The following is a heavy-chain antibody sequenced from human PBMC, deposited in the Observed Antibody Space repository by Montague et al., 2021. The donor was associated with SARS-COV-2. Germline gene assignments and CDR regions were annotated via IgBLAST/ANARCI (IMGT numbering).Heavy chain of an antibody. CDR1: GRSITGYY. Sequence: SETLSLTCTVSGRSITGYYWSWLRRSPGKGLEWIAYIYDCGAVNYNPSLGSRVTISTDTSKNQLSLKVNSVTAADTAVYYCVRDHPYGGPRGAYDIWGQGTVVTVPS. J-gene: IGHJ3*02. V-gene: IGHV4-59*01. CDR2: IYDCGAV. D-gene: IGHD4-23*01. CDR3: VRDHPYGGPRGAYDI.